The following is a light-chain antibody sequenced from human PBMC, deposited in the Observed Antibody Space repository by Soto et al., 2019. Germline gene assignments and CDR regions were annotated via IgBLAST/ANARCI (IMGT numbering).Light chain of an antibody. CDR1: QSISTW. CDR2: AAS. Sequence: DTQMTQSPSTLSASIGDRVTITCRASQSISTWLAWYQQKPGKAPKLMIYAASTLENGVPTRFSGTGSETEFTLTVSSLQPDDSATDYCQQYNDYITFGQGTRLEIK. J-gene: IGKJ5*01. V-gene: IGKV1-5*01. CDR3: QQYNDYIT.